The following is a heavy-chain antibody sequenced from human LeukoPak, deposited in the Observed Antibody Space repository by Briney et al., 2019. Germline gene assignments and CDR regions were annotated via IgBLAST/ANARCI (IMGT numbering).Heavy chain of an antibody. J-gene: IGHJ3*02. Sequence: GGSLRLSCAASGFTFSSYWMSWVRQAPGKGLEWVANIKQDGSEKYYVDSVKGRFTISRDNAKNSLYLQMDSLRAEDTAVYYCASQDWNDWVLGAFDIWGQGTMVTVSS. CDR1: GFTFSSYW. V-gene: IGHV3-7*01. D-gene: IGHD1-1*01. CDR3: ASQDWNDWVLGAFDI. CDR2: IKQDGSEK.